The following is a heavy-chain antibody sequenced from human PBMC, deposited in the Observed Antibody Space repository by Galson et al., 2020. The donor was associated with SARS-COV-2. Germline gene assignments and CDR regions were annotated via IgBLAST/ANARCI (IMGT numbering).Heavy chain of an antibody. J-gene: IGHJ5*02. D-gene: IGHD6-19*01. CDR2: ISAYNGNT. CDR1: GYTFTSYG. V-gene: IGHV1-18*01. Sequence: ASVKVSCKASGYTFTSYGISWVRQAPGQGLEWMGWISAYNGNTNYAQKLQGRVTMTTDTSTSTAYMELRGLRSDDTAVYYCARGLGSGGWYGGNWFDPWGQGTLVTVSS. CDR3: ARGLGSGGWYGGNWFDP.